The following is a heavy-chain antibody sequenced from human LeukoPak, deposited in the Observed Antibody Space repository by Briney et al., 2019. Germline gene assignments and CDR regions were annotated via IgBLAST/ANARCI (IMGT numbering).Heavy chain of an antibody. CDR3: ARDWWIGNNWFDP. D-gene: IGHD2-15*01. CDR2: IYNSGST. J-gene: IGHJ5*02. CDR1: GASTSSGLYY. V-gene: IGHV4-61*02. Sequence: SQTLSLTCTVSGASTSSGLYYWNWFRQPAGKGLEYIGRIYNSGSTNYNPSLKSRVTISVDTPKNQLSLKLTSVTASDSAVYYCARDWWIGNNWFDPWGQGTLVTVSS.